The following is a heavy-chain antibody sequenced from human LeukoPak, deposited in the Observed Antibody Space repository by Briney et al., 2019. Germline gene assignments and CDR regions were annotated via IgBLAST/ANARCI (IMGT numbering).Heavy chain of an antibody. CDR2: IYYSGST. D-gene: IGHD4-11*01. J-gene: IGHJ4*02. V-gene: IGHV4-59*01. Sequence: PSETLSLTCTVSGGSISSYYWSWIRQPPGKGLEWIGYIYYSGSTNYNPSLKSRVTISVDTSKNQFSLKLSSVTAAVTAVYYCASADYTNYYFDFWGRGTLVTVSS. CDR3: ASADYTNYYFDF. CDR1: GGSISSYY.